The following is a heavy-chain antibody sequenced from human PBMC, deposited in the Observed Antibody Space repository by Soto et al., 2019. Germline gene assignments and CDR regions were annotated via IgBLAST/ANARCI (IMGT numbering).Heavy chain of an antibody. CDR2: ISWNSGDI. V-gene: IGHV3-9*01. CDR1: GFNFDDYA. D-gene: IGHD6-19*01. CDR3: AKDSAHSAIGWYFSF. Sequence: EVQLVESGGRLVQPGGSLRLSCAASGFNFDDYAMHWVRQAPGKGLEWVARISWNSGDIGHADSVKGRFTISRDNAKNPRYRQMSSLRAEDTAMYYCAKDSAHSAIGWYFSFWGQGTLVTVSS. J-gene: IGHJ4*02.